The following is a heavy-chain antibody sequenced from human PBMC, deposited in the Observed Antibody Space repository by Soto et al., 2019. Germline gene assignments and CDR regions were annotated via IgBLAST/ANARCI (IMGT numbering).Heavy chain of an antibody. CDR3: AKDLGYYDSSGWRSFCSY. D-gene: IGHD3-22*01. Sequence: GGSLRLSCAASGFTFSSYGMHWVRQAPGKGLEWVAVISYDGSNKYYADSVKGRFTISRDNSKNTLYLQMNSLRAEDTAVYYCAKDLGYYDSSGWRSFCSYWGQGTLVTVSS. CDR1: GFTFSSYG. CDR2: ISYDGSNK. J-gene: IGHJ4*02. V-gene: IGHV3-30*18.